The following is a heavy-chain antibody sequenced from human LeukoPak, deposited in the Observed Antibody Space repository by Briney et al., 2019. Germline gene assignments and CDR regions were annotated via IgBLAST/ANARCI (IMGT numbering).Heavy chain of an antibody. V-gene: IGHV1-69*13. CDR2: IIPIFGTA. D-gene: IGHD2-21*01. Sequence: SVKVSCKASGGTFSSYAISWVRQAPGQRLEWMGGIIPIFGTANYAQKFQGRVTITADESTSTAYMELSSLRSEDTAVYYCARGLYCGGDCYYYFDYWGQGTLVTVSS. J-gene: IGHJ4*02. CDR1: GGTFSSYA. CDR3: ARGLYCGGDCYYYFDY.